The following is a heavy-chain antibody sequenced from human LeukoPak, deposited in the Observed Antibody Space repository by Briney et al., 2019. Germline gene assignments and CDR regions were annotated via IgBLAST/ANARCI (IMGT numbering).Heavy chain of an antibody. V-gene: IGHV3-53*01. CDR3: ARGPPYSSGWYYFDY. D-gene: IGHD6-19*01. Sequence: GGSLGLSCAASGFTVSSNYMSWVRQAPGKGLEWVSVIYSGGNTYYADSVKGRFTISRDNSKNTLYLQMNSLRAEDTAVYYCARGPPYSSGWYYFDYWGQGTLVTVSS. CDR2: IYSGGNT. J-gene: IGHJ4*02. CDR1: GFTVSSNY.